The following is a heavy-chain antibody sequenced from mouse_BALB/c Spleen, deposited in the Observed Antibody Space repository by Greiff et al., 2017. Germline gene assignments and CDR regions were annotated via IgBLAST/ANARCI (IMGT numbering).Heavy chain of an antibody. CDR2: IDPGNGNT. CDR3: ARSGGSSYFDD. D-gene: IGHD1-1*01. CDR1: GFNIKDTY. Sequence: EVMLVESGAELVKPGASVKLSCTASGFNIKDTYMHWVKQRPEQGLEWIGRIDPGNGNTKYDPKFQGKATITADTSSNTAYLQLSSLTSEDTAVYYCARSGGSSYFDDWGQGTTLTVSS. V-gene: IGHV14-3*02. J-gene: IGHJ2*01.